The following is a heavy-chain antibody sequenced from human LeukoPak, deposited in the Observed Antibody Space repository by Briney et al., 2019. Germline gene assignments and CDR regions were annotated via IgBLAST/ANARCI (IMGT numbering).Heavy chain of an antibody. CDR1: GYSFTTYW. CDR3: ARHRPGHYDSSGYDTY. J-gene: IGHJ4*02. Sequence: GESLKISCKGSGYSFTTYWIGWVRQMPGKGLEWMGIIYPGDSDTRYSPAFQGLVTISADKSINTAYLQWSSLKASDTAMYYCARHRPGHYDSSGYDTYWGQGTLVTVSS. CDR2: IYPGDSDT. D-gene: IGHD3-22*01. V-gene: IGHV5-51*01.